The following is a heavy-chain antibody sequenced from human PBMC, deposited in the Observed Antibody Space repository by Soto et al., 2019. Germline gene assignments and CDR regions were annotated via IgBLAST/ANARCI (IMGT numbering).Heavy chain of an antibody. CDR3: AQSYGDYVGNWFDP. V-gene: IGHV4-31*03. D-gene: IGHD4-17*01. Sequence: SETLSLTCTVSGGSISSGGYYWSWIRQHPGKGLEWIGYIYYSGSTYYNPSLKSRVTISVDTSKNQFSLRLSSVTAADTAVYYCAQSYGDYVGNWFDPWGQGTLVTVSS. CDR1: GGSISSGGYY. J-gene: IGHJ5*02. CDR2: IYYSGST.